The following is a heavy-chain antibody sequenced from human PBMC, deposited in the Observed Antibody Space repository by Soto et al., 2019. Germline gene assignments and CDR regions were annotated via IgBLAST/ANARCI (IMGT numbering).Heavy chain of an antibody. CDR1: GGSISSSSYY. J-gene: IGHJ3*02. Sequence: PSETLSLTCTVSGGSISSSSYYWGWIRQPPGKGLEWIGSIYYSGSTYYNPSLKSRVTISVDTSKNQFSLKLSSVTAADTAVYYCARRRYDSSGYTDAFDIWGQGTMVTVSS. CDR3: ARRRYDSSGYTDAFDI. V-gene: IGHV4-39*01. D-gene: IGHD3-22*01. CDR2: IYYSGST.